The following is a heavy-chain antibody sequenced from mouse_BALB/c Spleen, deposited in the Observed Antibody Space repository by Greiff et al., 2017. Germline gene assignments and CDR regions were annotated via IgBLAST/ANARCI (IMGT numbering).Heavy chain of an antibody. J-gene: IGHJ3*01. Sequence: EVQLQESGAELVKPGASVKLSCTASGFNIKDTYMHWVKQRPEQGLEWIGRIDPANGNTKYDPKFQGKATITADTSSNTAYLQLSSLTSEDTAVYYCARYYDGYYDWFAYWGQGTLVTVSA. CDR3: ARYYDGYYDWFAY. CDR1: GFNIKDTY. D-gene: IGHD2-3*01. V-gene: IGHV14-3*02. CDR2: IDPANGNT.